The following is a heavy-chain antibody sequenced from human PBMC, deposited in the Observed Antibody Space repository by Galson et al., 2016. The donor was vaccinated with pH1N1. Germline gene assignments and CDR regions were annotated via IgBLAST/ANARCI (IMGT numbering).Heavy chain of an antibody. J-gene: IGHJ4*02. V-gene: IGHV4-4*08. D-gene: IGHD3-22*01. Sequence: LRLSCAASGFSLSMYWMSWVRQAPGKGLEWIGRFHTSGSTNYKPSLNSLVTISLDASNNQFSLKLTSVTAADTAVYYCAREADSSDSTGYYYKTFDYWGQGILVTVSS. CDR1: GFSLSMYW. CDR2: FHTSGST. CDR3: AREADSSDSTGYYYKTFDY.